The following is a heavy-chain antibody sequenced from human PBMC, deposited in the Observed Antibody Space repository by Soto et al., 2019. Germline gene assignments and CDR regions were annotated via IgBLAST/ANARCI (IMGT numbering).Heavy chain of an antibody. J-gene: IGHJ4*02. CDR3: ARGFPSMTYYGEYYFDY. V-gene: IGHV3-53*01. CDR1: GFTVSTNY. D-gene: IGHD3-10*01. Sequence: EMQLVESGGGLIQAGGSLRLSCEAFGFTVSTNYMSWVRQTPGKGLEWVSVFYSGGSTFYADSVKGRFTISRDNSRNTLYLQLRSLRAEDTAVYYCARGFPSMTYYGEYYFDYWGQGTLVTVSS. CDR2: FYSGGST.